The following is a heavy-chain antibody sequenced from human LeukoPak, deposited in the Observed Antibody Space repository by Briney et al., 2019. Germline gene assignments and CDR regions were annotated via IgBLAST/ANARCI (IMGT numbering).Heavy chain of an antibody. V-gene: IGHV3-7*01. D-gene: IGHD6-13*01. CDR2: IKKDGSET. Sequence: GGSLRLSCAASGFTFSTYWMSWVRQAPGKGLEWVAYIKKDGSETYYVDSVKGRFTISRDNAKNSLYLQMNSLRAEDTAVYYCARDGGTDSSSWNAEYFQHWGQGTLVTVSS. CDR3: ARDGGTDSSSWNAEYFQH. J-gene: IGHJ1*01. CDR1: GFTFSTYW.